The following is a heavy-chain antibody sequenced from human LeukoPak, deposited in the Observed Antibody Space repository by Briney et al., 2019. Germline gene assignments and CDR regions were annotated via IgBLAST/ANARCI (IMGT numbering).Heavy chain of an antibody. J-gene: IGHJ6*03. D-gene: IGHD2-2*01. CDR1: GGSISSYY. CDR2: IYTSGST. V-gene: IGHV4-4*07. Sequence: PSETPSLTCTVSGGSISSYYWSWIRQPAGKGLEWIGRIYTSGSTNYNPSLKSRVTMSVDTSKNQFSLKLSSVTAADTAVYYCARNVVVPAAHYYYYMDVWGKGTTVAVSS. CDR3: ARNVVVPAAHYYYYMDV.